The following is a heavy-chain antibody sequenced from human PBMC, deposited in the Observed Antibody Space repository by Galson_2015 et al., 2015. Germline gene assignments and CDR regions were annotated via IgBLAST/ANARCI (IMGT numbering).Heavy chain of an antibody. CDR1: GHTFTTSDY. D-gene: IGHD4-11*01. CDR3: ARAADQYFDY. Sequence: SVKVSCKAFGHTFTTSDYMHWVRQAPGEGLEWMGIINPSDGITNYTQKFQGRVTMTRDTSTSTVYIEVSSLRSEDTAVYYCARAADQYFDYWGQGTPVTVSS. J-gene: IGHJ4*02. V-gene: IGHV1-46*01. CDR2: INPSDGIT.